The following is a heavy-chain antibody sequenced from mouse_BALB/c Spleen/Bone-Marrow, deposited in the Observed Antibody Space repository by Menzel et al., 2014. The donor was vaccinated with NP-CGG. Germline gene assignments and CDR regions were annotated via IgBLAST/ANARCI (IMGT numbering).Heavy chain of an antibody. CDR1: GYTFTSYW. CDR3: ARDYGYDAGFAWLVY. CDR2: INPSNGRT. J-gene: IGHJ3*01. D-gene: IGHD2-14*01. Sequence: VKLMESGAELVKPGASVKLSCKASGYTFTSYWMHWVKQRPGQGLEWIGEINPSNGRTNYNEKFKSKATLTVDKSSSTAYMQLSSLTSEDSAVYYCARDYGYDAGFAWLVYWGQGTLVTVSA. V-gene: IGHV1S81*02.